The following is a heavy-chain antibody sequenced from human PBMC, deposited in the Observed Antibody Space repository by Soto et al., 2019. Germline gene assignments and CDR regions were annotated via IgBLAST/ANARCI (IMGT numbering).Heavy chain of an antibody. CDR1: GFTFSSCC. V-gene: IGHV3-30*18. D-gene: IGHD6-19*01. CDR3: AKDQSSGFDY. J-gene: IGHJ4*02. Sequence: GGSLRLSCAASGFTFSSCCMHWVRQAPGKGLEWVAVISYDGSNKYYADSVKGRFTISRDNSKNTLYLQMNSLRAEDTAVYYCAKDQSSGFDYWGQGTLVTVSS. CDR2: ISYDGSNK.